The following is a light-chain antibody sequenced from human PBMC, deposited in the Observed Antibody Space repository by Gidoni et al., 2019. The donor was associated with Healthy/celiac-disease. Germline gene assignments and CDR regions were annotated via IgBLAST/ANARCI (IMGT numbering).Light chain of an antibody. CDR1: ALPKQY. V-gene: IGLV3-25*02. CDR3: QSADSSGTYWV. Sequence: SCELTQPPSVSVSPGQTARITCSGDALPKQYAYWYQQKPGQAPVLVIYKDSERPPGIPERFSGSSSGTTVTLTISGVQAEDEADYYCQSADSSGTYWVFGGGSKLTVL. J-gene: IGLJ3*02. CDR2: KDS.